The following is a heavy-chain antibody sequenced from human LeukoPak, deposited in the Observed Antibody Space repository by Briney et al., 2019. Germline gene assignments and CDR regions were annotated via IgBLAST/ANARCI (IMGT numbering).Heavy chain of an antibody. V-gene: IGHV4-4*02. CDR1: GGSISSSNW. J-gene: IGHJ4*02. CDR3: ARLSLKVLEWSPTKGKETHYFDY. Sequence: SETLSLTCAVSGGSISSSNWWSWVRQPPGKGLEWIGEIYHSGNTNYNPSLKSRVTILEDKSKNQFSLKLSSVTAADTAVYYCARLSLKVLEWSPTKGKETHYFDYWGQGTLVTVSS. D-gene: IGHD3-3*01. CDR2: IYHSGNT.